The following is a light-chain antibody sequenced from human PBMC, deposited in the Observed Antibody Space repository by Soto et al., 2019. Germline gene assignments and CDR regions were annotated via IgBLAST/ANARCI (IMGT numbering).Light chain of an antibody. CDR3: QHYNTYPWT. CDR1: QSISSW. V-gene: IGKV1-5*03. CDR2: KAS. J-gene: IGKJ1*01. Sequence: DIQMTQSPSTLSASVGDSFTVTCRACQSISSWLAWYQQKAGKAPKLLIYKASALESGVPSRFRGSGSGTEFTLTISSLEPEDFATYYCQHYNTYPWTFGQGTKVDIK.